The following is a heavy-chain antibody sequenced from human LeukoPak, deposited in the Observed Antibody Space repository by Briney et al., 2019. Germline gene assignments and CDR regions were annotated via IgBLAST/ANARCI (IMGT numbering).Heavy chain of an antibody. D-gene: IGHD5-24*01. Sequence: SETLSLTCAVSGGSISSGGSSWRWIRQPPGKGLEWIGYIYHSGSTYYNPSLKSRVTISVDRSKNQFSLKLSSVTAADTAVYYCASRDGYNYYFDYWGQGTLVTVSS. J-gene: IGHJ4*02. CDR1: GGSISSGGSS. V-gene: IGHV4-30-2*01. CDR2: IYHSGST. CDR3: ASRDGYNYYFDY.